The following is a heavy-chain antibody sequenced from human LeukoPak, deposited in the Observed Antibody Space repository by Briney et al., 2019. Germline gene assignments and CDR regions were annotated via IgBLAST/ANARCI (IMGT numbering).Heavy chain of an antibody. D-gene: IGHD6-6*01. CDR1: GFTFSSYW. V-gene: IGHV3-74*01. CDR2: ISTDGSST. J-gene: IGHJ4*02. Sequence: GGSLRLSCAASGFTFSSYWMHWVRQTPGRGLVWVSRISTDGSSTSYADSVKGRFTISRDNAKNTLYQQMNSLRAEDTAVYYCAGTIAARGSDYWGQGTLVTVSS. CDR3: AGTIAARGSDY.